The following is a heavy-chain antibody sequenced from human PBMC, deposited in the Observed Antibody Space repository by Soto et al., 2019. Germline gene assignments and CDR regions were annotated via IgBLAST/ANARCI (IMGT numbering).Heavy chain of an antibody. V-gene: IGHV3-23*01. CDR2: IVINGGAT. CDR1: GFTFRNYA. Sequence: GGSLRLSCEASGFTFRNYAMDWVRLAPGKGLEWVSSIVINGGATHYSDSVKGRFTISTHNSNNLLYLKMSSLRADDRAVYYCGKESVAGWYALHYWRQGNPVTVSS. CDR3: GKESVAGWYALHY. J-gene: IGHJ4*02. D-gene: IGHD6-19*01.